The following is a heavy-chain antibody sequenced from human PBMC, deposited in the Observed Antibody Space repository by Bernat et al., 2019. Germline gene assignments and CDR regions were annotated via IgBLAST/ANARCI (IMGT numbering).Heavy chain of an antibody. CDR1: GFTFTSYS. CDR2: IGRNGEGA. D-gene: IGHD2-21*01. CDR3: VSDLHAPLVDS. J-gene: IGHJ4*02. Sequence: EVQLVESGGGLVQPGGSMRLSCSASGFTFTSYSMHWVRQAPGKGLEYVSAIGRNGEGAYYADSVKGRFTISRDNSKSTLYLQMSSLRVEDTGVYYFVSDLHAPLVDSWGQGTLVIVSP. V-gene: IGHV3-64D*06.